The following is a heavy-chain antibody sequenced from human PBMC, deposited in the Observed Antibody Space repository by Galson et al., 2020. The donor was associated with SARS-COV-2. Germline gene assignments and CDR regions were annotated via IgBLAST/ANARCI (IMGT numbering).Heavy chain of an antibody. J-gene: IGHJ4*02. Sequence: GGSLRLSCAAPGFTFSSYAMHWVRQAPGKGLEWVAVISYDGSNKYYADSVKGRFTISRDNSKNTLYLQVNSLRAEDTAVYYCARGLGGSYWAGVDYWGQGTLVTVSS. V-gene: IGHV3-30*01. D-gene: IGHD1-26*01. CDR1: GFTFSSYA. CDR3: ARGLGGSYWAGVDY. CDR2: ISYDGSNK.